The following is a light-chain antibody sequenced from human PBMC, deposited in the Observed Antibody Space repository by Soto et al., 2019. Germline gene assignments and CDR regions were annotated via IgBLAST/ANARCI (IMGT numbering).Light chain of an antibody. CDR2: GAS. CDR3: QQLNAYPLT. Sequence: PYFLSAYVRDVVTITFRASQGISSYLAWFQQKPGRAPNLLIYGASTLQSGVPSRFSGSGSGTDFTLTISNLQPEDFATYYCQQLNAYPLTFGQGTRLEIK. V-gene: IGKV1-9*01. J-gene: IGKJ5*01. CDR1: QGISSY.